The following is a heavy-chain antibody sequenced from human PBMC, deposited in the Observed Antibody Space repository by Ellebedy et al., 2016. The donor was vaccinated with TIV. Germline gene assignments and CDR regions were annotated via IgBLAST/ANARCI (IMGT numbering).Heavy chain of an antibody. CDR1: GASISSYS. J-gene: IGHJ4*02. CDR2: MSNSGST. D-gene: IGHD1-26*01. Sequence: MPGGSLRLSCNVSGASISSYSWRWILQPPGQGLEWIGYMSNSGSTNYNPSLKSRVTISVDTSKSQFSLKLTSVTAADTAVYYCASRASGRSDLGRGLYFENWGQGMLVTVSS. CDR3: ASRASGRSDLGRGLYFEN. V-gene: IGHV4-4*08.